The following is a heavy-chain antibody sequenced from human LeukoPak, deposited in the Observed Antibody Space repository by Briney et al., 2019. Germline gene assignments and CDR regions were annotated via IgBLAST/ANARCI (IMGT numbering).Heavy chain of an antibody. Sequence: SETLSLTCTVSGGSISSSSYYWGWIRQPPGKGLEWIGSIYYSGSTYYNPSLKSRVTISVDTSKNHFSLRLSSVTAADTAVYYCATDPPLNYAPSYYFDYWGQGTLVTVSS. D-gene: IGHD1-7*01. J-gene: IGHJ4*02. CDR2: IYYSGST. V-gene: IGHV4-39*07. CDR1: GGSISSSSYY. CDR3: ATDPPLNYAPSYYFDY.